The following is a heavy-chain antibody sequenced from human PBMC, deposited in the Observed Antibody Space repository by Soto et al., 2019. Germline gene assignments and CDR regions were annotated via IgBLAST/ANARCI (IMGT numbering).Heavy chain of an antibody. J-gene: IGHJ3*02. V-gene: IGHV5-51*01. Sequence: GESLKISCRGSGYSFTNYWIAWVRQMPGKGLEWMGIIYPGNFDTRYIPTFQGQVIISADKSTSTAYPQWSSLKASDTAIYYCARHTQIHAMAVTNGLDIWGQGTLVTVSS. CDR3: ARHTQIHAMAVTNGLDI. D-gene: IGHD2-8*01. CDR2: IYPGNFDT. CDR1: GYSFTNYW.